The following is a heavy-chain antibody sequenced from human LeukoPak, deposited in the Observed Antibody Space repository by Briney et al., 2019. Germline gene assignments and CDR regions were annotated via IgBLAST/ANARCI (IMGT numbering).Heavy chain of an antibody. CDR2: ISSGSSYT. D-gene: IGHD2-2*01. CDR1: GFSFSEYY. CDR3: TRAEEWLPPASYFDY. J-gene: IGHJ4*02. Sequence: PGGSLRLSCAASGFSFSEYYMSWIRQAPGKGLEWVSCISSGSSYTNYTDSVKGRFTISRDNAKRSLYLQMNSLTAEDTAVYYCTRAEEWLPPASYFDYWGQGTLVTVSS. V-gene: IGHV3-11*05.